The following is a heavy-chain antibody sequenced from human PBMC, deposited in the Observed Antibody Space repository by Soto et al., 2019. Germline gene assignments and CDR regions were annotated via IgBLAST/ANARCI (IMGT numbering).Heavy chain of an antibody. D-gene: IGHD6-19*01. CDR1: GFTFSSYG. V-gene: IGHV3-30*18. CDR3: AKDVIAVAGTLYFHH. J-gene: IGHJ1*01. CDR2: ISYDGSNK. Sequence: QVQLVESGGGVVQPGRSLRLSCAASGFTFSSYGMHWVRQAPGKGLEWVAVISYDGSNKYYADSVKGRFTISRDNSKNTLYLQMNSLRAEDTAVYYCAKDVIAVAGTLYFHHWGQGTLVTVSS.